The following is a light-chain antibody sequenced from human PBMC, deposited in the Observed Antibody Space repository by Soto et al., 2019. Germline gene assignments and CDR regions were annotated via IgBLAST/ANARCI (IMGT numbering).Light chain of an antibody. V-gene: IGKV3D-20*02. CDR1: QTVSSSF. J-gene: IGKJ1*01. CDR2: DAS. CDR3: QQSYSPPLT. Sequence: EIVLTQSPCTLSLSPGERATLSCRTSQTVSSSFLAWYQQTPGQAPRLLIYDASIRATDIPDRFTGSGSGTDFTLTISRLEPEDFATYYCQQSYSPPLTFGQGTKVDI.